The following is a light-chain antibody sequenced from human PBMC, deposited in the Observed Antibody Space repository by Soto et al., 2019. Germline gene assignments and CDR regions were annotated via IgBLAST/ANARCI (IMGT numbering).Light chain of an antibody. Sequence: QSVLTQPASVSGSPGQSIAISCTGTSSDVGGYDYVSWYQQHPDKAPKLMIYEVTKRPSGVSNRFSRSKSGNTASLTISGLQPEDEADYYCSSHTSGSTRVFGSGTKVTVL. CDR2: EVT. CDR1: SSDVGGYDY. CDR3: SSHTSGSTRV. J-gene: IGLJ1*01. V-gene: IGLV2-14*01.